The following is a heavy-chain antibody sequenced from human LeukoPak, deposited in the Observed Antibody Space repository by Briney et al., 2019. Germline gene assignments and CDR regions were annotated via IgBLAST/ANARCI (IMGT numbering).Heavy chain of an antibody. CDR2: ILYDGGNK. D-gene: IGHD4-17*01. J-gene: IGHJ3*02. CDR1: GFTFSSYG. Sequence: GGSLRLSCAASGFTFSSYGMHWVRQAPGKGLEWVAVILYDGGNKYYADSVKGRFTISRDNSKNTLYLQMNSLRAEDTAVYYCAKNYGDYLTDAFDIWGQGTMVTVSS. V-gene: IGHV3-30*18. CDR3: AKNYGDYLTDAFDI.